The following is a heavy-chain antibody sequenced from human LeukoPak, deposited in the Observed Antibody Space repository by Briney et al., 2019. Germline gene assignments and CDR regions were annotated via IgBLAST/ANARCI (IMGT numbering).Heavy chain of an antibody. D-gene: IGHD2-15*01. CDR2: NNTNTGNP. Sequence: ASVKVSCKAPGYTFTNYRMNWVRQAPGQGLEWMGLNNTNTGNPTYAQGLTERFVFSWDTSVSTAYLQITSLKAEDTAVYFCARDSYCSGGTCYSRVGYWGQGTEVTVSS. CDR1: GYTFTNYR. J-gene: IGHJ4*02. CDR3: ARDSYCSGGTCYSRVGY. V-gene: IGHV7-4-1*02.